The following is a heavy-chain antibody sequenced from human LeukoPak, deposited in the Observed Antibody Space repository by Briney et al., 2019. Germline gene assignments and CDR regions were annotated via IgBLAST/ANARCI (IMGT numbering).Heavy chain of an antibody. CDR1: GGSFSGYY. CDR3: ARYGLPTDGYSYFDY. D-gene: IGHD5-24*01. Sequence: SGTLSLTCAVYGGSFSGYYWSWIRQPPGKGLEWIGEINHSGSTNYNPSLKSRVTISVDTSKNQFSLKLSSVTAADTAVYYCARYGLPTDGYSYFDYWGQGTLVTVSS. J-gene: IGHJ4*02. CDR2: INHSGST. V-gene: IGHV4-34*01.